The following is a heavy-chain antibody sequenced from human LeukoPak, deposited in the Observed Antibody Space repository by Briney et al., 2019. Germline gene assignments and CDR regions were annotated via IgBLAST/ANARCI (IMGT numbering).Heavy chain of an antibody. D-gene: IGHD3-10*01. CDR3: ARSSLLDAFDI. CDR1: GGSINSYY. CDR2: IYYSGIT. Sequence: PSETLSLTCTVSGGSINSYYWSWIRQPPGKGLEWIGYIYYSGITNYNPSLKSRVTISVDTSKNQFSLKPTSVTAADTALYYCARSSLLDAFDIWGQGTMVTVSS. V-gene: IGHV4-59*01. J-gene: IGHJ3*02.